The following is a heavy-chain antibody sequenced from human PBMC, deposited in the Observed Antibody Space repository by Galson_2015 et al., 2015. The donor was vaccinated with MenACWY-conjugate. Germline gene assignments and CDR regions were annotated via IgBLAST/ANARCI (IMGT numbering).Heavy chain of an antibody. D-gene: IGHD3-10*01. Sequence: CAISGDSVSSHSAAWTWIRQSPSRGLEGLGRTYYRSRWHNDYAVSVKSRITINPDTSRNQLSLQLSSVTPDDTAVYYCARGVTRTSVTINWYFDFWGRGTLVTVSS. V-gene: IGHV6-1*01. CDR3: ARGVTRTSVTINWYFDF. CDR2: TYYRSRWHN. CDR1: GDSVSSHSAA. J-gene: IGHJ2*01.